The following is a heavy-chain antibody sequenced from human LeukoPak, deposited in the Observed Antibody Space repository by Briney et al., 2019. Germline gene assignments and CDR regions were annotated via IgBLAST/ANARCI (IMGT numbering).Heavy chain of an antibody. CDR2: IYSGGST. V-gene: IGHV3-53*01. D-gene: IGHD5-24*01. CDR1: GFTVSSNY. CDR3: ARDAAGRDGYNYFDY. Sequence: GGSLRLSCAASGFTVSSNYMSWVRQAPGKGLEWVSVIYSGGSTYYADSVKLRFTISRDNSKNTLYLQMNSLRAEDTAVYYCARDAAGRDGYNYFDYWGQGTRVTVSS. J-gene: IGHJ4*02.